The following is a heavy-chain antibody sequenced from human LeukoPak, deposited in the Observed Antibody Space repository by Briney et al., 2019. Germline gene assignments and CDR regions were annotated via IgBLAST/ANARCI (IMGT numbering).Heavy chain of an antibody. D-gene: IGHD3-22*01. J-gene: IGHJ4*02. CDR2: IYNSENT. V-gene: IGHV4-4*09. Sequence: PSETLSLTCTVSGGSVTSFYWSWIRQPPGKGLEWIGYIYNSENTKYNSSLESRVTMSVDTSKNQLFLKLSSVTAADTAVYYCAKSKPVVITYSFGVFDYWGQGTLVTVSS. CDR3: AKSKPVVITYSFGVFDY. CDR1: GGSVTSFY.